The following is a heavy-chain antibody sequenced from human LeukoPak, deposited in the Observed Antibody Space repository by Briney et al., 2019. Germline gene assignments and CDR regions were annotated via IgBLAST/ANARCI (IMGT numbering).Heavy chain of an antibody. CDR3: AKGDYYYDSSAYYLSGYFDY. J-gene: IGHJ4*02. V-gene: IGHV3-23*01. CDR1: GFTFGTYA. CDR2: ISNSGDST. Sequence: GGSLRLSCAASGFTFGTYAMSWVRQAPGKGLEWVSSISNSGDSTFYADSVKGRFTISRDNAKNTLYLQMNGLRAEDTAVYYCAKGDYYYDSSAYYLSGYFDYWGQGTLVTVSS. D-gene: IGHD3-22*01.